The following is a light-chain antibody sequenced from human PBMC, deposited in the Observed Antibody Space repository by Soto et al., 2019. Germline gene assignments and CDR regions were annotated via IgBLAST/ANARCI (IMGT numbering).Light chain of an antibody. CDR2: SSN. V-gene: IGLV1-44*01. CDR3: AAWDDSLNGVV. Sequence: QLVLTQPPSASGTPGQRVTISCSGSSSNIGSNSVNWYQQLPGTAPKLLMYSSNQRPSGVPDRFGTSASLAISGLQSEDEADYYCAAWDDSLNGVVFGGGTKVTVL. J-gene: IGLJ2*01. CDR1: SSNIGSNS.